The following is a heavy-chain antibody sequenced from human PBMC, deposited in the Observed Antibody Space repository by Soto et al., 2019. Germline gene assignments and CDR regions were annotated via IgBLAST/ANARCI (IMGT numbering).Heavy chain of an antibody. D-gene: IGHD3-3*01. CDR2: INHSGST. Sequence: QVQLQQWGAGLLKPSETLSLTCAVYGGSFSGYYWSWIRQPPGKGLEWIGEINHSGSTNYNPSLKRRVTISVDTSKNQFSLKLSSVTAADTAVYYCARGLIGVVPPVGYWGQGTLVTVSS. V-gene: IGHV4-34*01. J-gene: IGHJ4*02. CDR1: GGSFSGYY. CDR3: ARGLIGVVPPVGY.